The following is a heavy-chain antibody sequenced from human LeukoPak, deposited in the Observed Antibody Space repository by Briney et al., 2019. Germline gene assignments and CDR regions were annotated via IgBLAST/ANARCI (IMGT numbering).Heavy chain of an antibody. CDR1: GYTFTVYY. CDR2: INLNSGGT. Sequence: GASVTVCFTSSGYTFTVYYLHWVRHPPGQGLELMGWINLNSGGTNYAQKFQGRVTMTRDTSISTAYMELSRLRSDDTAVYYCARDLGPYYYYGMDVWGQGTTVTVSS. CDR3: ARDLGPYYYYGMDV. V-gene: IGHV1-2*02. J-gene: IGHJ6*02.